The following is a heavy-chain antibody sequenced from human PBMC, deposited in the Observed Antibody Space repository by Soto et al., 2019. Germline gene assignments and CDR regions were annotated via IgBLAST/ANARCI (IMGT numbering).Heavy chain of an antibody. J-gene: IGHJ4*02. CDR2: IWYDGSNK. CDR3: ARELLGYDSSGYQWYFDY. CDR1: GFTFSSYG. Sequence: QVQLVESGGGVVQPGRSLRLSCAASGFTFSSYGMHWVRQAPGKGLEWVAVIWYDGSNKYYADSVKGRFTISRDNSKNTLYLQMNSLRAEDTAVYYCARELLGYDSSGYQWYFDYWGQGTLVTVSS. D-gene: IGHD3-22*01. V-gene: IGHV3-33*01.